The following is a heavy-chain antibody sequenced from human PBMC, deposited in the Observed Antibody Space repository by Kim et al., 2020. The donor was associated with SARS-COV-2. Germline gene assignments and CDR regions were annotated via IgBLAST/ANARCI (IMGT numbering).Heavy chain of an antibody. Sequence: VKVSCTASGYTFNRYVIHWVRQAPGQRLEWMGWINADNGKTKYSQRFQGRVTLTRDTSASTAYMELSSLRSEDTAVFYCARPMEVGYCTSSACPYGMDVWGQGTTVTVSS. CDR2: INADNGKT. D-gene: IGHD2-8*01. V-gene: IGHV1-3*01. J-gene: IGHJ6*02. CDR3: ARPMEVGYCTSSACPYGMDV. CDR1: GYTFNRYV.